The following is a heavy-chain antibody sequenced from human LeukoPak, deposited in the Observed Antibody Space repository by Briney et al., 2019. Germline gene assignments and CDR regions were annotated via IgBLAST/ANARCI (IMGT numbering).Heavy chain of an antibody. D-gene: IGHD3-22*01. V-gene: IGHV1-18*01. Sequence: ASVKVSCKASGYSFSSFGITWVRQAPGQGLDWMGWISAYTGNAEYAQKFQGRVTLTTDTSTNTAYMELGSLMSDDTAVYYCARYRLSDSPINWFDPWGQGTLVTVSS. CDR2: ISAYTGNA. CDR3: ARYRLSDSPINWFDP. CDR1: GYSFSSFG. J-gene: IGHJ5*02.